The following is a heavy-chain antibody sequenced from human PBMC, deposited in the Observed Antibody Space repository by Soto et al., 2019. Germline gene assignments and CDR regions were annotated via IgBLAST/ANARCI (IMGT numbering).Heavy chain of an antibody. J-gene: IGHJ6*02. CDR2: ISGSGGST. Sequence: AWSLRLSCAASGFTFSSYAMSWVRQAPGKGLEWASAISGSGGSTYYADSVKGRFTISRDNSKNTLYLQMNSLRAEDTAVYYCAKGYCSGGSCYSYYYYGMDVWGQGTTVTVSS. V-gene: IGHV3-23*01. D-gene: IGHD2-15*01. CDR1: GFTFSSYA. CDR3: AKGYCSGGSCYSYYYYGMDV.